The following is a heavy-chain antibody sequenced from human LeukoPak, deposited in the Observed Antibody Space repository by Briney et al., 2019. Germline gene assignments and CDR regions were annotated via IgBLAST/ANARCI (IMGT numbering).Heavy chain of an antibody. Sequence: GGSLRLSCAASGFTFDDYGMSWVRQDPGKGLEWVSGINWGDGSTAYADSVKGRFTISRDNAKNTLYLQMNSLRAEDTAVYYCARDWFHAIDYWGQGILVTVSS. CDR1: GFTFDDYG. D-gene: IGHD2/OR15-2a*01. CDR2: INWGDGST. CDR3: ARDWFHAIDY. J-gene: IGHJ4*02. V-gene: IGHV3-20*04.